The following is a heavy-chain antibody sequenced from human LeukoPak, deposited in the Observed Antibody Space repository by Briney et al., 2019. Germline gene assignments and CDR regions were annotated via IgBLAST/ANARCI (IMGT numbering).Heavy chain of an antibody. CDR2: ISYDGSNK. D-gene: IGHD4-23*01. Sequence: GGSLRLSCAASGFTFSSYGMHWVRQAPGKGLEWVAVISYDGSNKYYADSVKGRFTISRDNSKNSLYLQMNSLRAEDTALYYCANLGSRGNIDYWGQGTLVTVSS. CDR1: GFTFSSYG. J-gene: IGHJ4*02. V-gene: IGHV3-30*18. CDR3: ANLGSRGNIDY.